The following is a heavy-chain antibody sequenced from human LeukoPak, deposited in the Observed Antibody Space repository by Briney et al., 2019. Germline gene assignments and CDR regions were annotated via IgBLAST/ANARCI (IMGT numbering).Heavy chain of an antibody. CDR2: LSGSAGGS. J-gene: IGHJ4*02. CDR3: AKRGVVVRVFLVGFHKEAYYFDT. D-gene: IGHD3-16*02. CDR1: GITLSNYG. V-gene: IGHV3-23*01. Sequence: PGGSLRLSCGVSGITLSNYGMTWVRQAPGKGLEWVAGLSGSAGGSNYADSVKGRFTISRDNSENTLFLQMDRLRAEDTAVYFCAKRGVVVRVFLVGFHKEAYYFDTWGQGALVTVSS.